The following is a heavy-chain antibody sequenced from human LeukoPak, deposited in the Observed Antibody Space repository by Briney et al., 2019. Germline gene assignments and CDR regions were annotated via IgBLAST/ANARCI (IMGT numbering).Heavy chain of an antibody. CDR3: PKDLRIAVAGTPYFDY. CDR2: ICGSGGST. J-gene: IGHJ4*02. Sequence: PGGSLRLSCAASGFTFSTYAMHWVRQAPGKGLEWVSAICGSGGSTYYADSVKGRCTISRDNSKNTLYLQMNSLRDEDTAVYYFPKDLRIAVAGTPYFDYWGQGTLVTVSS. CDR1: GFTFSTYA. D-gene: IGHD6-19*01. V-gene: IGHV3-23*01.